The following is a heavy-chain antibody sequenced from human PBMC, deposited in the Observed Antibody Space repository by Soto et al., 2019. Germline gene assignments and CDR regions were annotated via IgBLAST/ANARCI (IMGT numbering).Heavy chain of an antibody. J-gene: IGHJ5*02. CDR1: GGSFSGYY. CDR2: INHSGST. D-gene: IGHD5-18*01. V-gene: IGHV4-34*01. Sequence: SETLSLTCAVYGGSFSGYYWSWIRQPPGKGLEWIGEINHSGSTNYNPSLKSRVTISVDTSKNQFSLKLSSVTAADTAVYYCARGGVTGSNWFDPWGRGTLVTVSS. CDR3: ARGGVTGSNWFDP.